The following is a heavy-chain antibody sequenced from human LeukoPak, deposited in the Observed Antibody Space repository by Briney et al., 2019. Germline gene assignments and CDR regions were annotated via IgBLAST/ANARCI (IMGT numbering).Heavy chain of an antibody. CDR1: GFSFSSYI. Sequence: GGSLRLSCAASGFSFSSYIMNWVRQAPGKGLEWVSSFSGSSGNTYYADSVKGRFTISRDNSKNTLYLQMNSLRAEDTAVYYCARDWALTMGAYAFDIWGQGTMVTVSS. J-gene: IGHJ3*02. V-gene: IGHV3-23*01. CDR2: FSGSSGNT. D-gene: IGHD1-26*01. CDR3: ARDWALTMGAYAFDI.